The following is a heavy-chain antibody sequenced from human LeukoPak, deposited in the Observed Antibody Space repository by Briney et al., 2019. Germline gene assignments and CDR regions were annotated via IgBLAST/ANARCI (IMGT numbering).Heavy chain of an antibody. CDR1: GYTFTSYD. CDR3: ARIPADSSSWYGYYYYMDV. CDR2: MNPNSGNT. J-gene: IGHJ6*03. V-gene: IGHV1-8*03. Sequence: VASVKVSCKASGYTFTSYDINWVRQATGQGLEWMGWMNPNSGNTGYAQKFRGRVTITRNTSISTAYMELSSLRSEDTAVYYCARIPADSSSWYGYYYYMDVWGKGTTVTVSS. D-gene: IGHD6-13*01.